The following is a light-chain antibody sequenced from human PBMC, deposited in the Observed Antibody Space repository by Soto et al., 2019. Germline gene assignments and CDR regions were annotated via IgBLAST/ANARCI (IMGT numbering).Light chain of an antibody. CDR3: QQYNNWYA. CDR1: ENINTW. J-gene: IGKJ2*01. Sequence: DIQMTQSPSTLSASVGDRVTITCRASENINTWLAWYQQKPGKAPKLLIYAASSLEGGVPSRFSGSGSGTEFTLTISSLHPEDFATYYCQQYNNWYAFGQGTNLEIK. V-gene: IGKV1-5*01. CDR2: AAS.